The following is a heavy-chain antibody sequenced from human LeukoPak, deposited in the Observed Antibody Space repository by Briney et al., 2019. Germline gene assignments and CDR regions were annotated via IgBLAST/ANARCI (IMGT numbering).Heavy chain of an antibody. J-gene: IGHJ6*03. CDR1: GGSISSYY. CDR3: ARTTEGGYSYGYFYYHYHMDV. V-gene: IGHV4-59*01. CDR2: IYYSGGT. D-gene: IGHD5-18*01. Sequence: SETLSLTCTVSGGSISSYYWSWIRQPPGKGLEWVGYIYYSGGTNYKSSLKSRVTISVDTSKNQFSLKLSSVTAADTAVYYCARTTEGGYSYGYFYYHYHMDVWGKGTTVTISS.